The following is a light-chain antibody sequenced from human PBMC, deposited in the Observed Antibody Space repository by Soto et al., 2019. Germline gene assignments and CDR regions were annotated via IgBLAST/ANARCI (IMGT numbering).Light chain of an antibody. Sequence: EIVLTQSPGTLSLSPGERATLSCRASQSVSSSYLAWYQQKPGQAPRLLISGASSRATGIPERFSGSGSGTDFTLTISRLEPEDFAVYYCQQYVNSPLTFGGGTKVEIK. CDR1: QSVSSSY. CDR3: QQYVNSPLT. V-gene: IGKV3-20*01. J-gene: IGKJ4*01. CDR2: GAS.